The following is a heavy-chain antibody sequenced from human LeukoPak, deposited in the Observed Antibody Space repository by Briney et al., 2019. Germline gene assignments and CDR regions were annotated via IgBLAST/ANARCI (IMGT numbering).Heavy chain of an antibody. CDR1: GFIFSSYA. Sequence: PGGSLRLSCAVSGFIFSSYAMSWVRQAPGKGLEWVSAISGSGGSTYYADSVKGRFAISRDNSKNTLYLQMNSLRAEDTAVYYCARDYPPYSSTWYYFDYWGQGTLVTVSS. D-gene: IGHD6-13*01. CDR3: ARDYPPYSSTWYYFDY. V-gene: IGHV3-23*01. CDR2: ISGSGGST. J-gene: IGHJ4*02.